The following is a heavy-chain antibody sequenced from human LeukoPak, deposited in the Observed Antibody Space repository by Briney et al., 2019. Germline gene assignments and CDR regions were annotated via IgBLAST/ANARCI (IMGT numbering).Heavy chain of an antibody. CDR3: ARGGQAFIVGATSAFDI. V-gene: IGHV1-2*02. CDR1: GYTFTGYY. Sequence: ASVKVSCKASGYTFTGYYMHWVRQAPGQGLEWMGWINPNSGGTNCAQKFQGRVTMTRDTSISTAYMELSRLRSDDTAVYYCARGGQAFIVGATSAFDIWGQGTMVTVSS. CDR2: INPNSGGT. D-gene: IGHD1-26*01. J-gene: IGHJ3*02.